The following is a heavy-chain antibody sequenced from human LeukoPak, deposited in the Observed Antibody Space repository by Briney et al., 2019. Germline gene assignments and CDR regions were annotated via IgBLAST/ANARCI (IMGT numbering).Heavy chain of an antibody. D-gene: IGHD2-2*01. J-gene: IGHJ3*02. CDR1: GFTFSSYS. CDR3: ARDFSQLLRVAQIAFDI. Sequence: PGGSLRLSCAASGFTFSSYSMNWVRQAPGKGLEWVSSISSSSSYIYYADSVKGRFTISRDNAKNSLYLQTNSLRAEDTAVYYCARDFSQLLRVAQIAFDIWGQGTMVTVSS. V-gene: IGHV3-21*01. CDR2: ISSSSSYI.